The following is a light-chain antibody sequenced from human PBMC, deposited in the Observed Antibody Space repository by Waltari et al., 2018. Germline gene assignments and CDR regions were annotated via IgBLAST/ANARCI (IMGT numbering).Light chain of an antibody. J-gene: IGKJ1*01. CDR3: QQYKNWPWT. Sequence: EIVMTQSPATLSVSPGERAPLSCRASQSVSSNLAWYQQKPGPAPRLLIYGASTRATGIPAGLSGSGSGTEFTLTISSLQSEDFAVYYCQQYKNWPWTFGLGTKVEIK. CDR2: GAS. V-gene: IGKV3-15*01. CDR1: QSVSSN.